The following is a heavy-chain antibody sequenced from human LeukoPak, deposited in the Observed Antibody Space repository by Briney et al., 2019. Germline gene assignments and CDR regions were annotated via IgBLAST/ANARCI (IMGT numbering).Heavy chain of an antibody. J-gene: IGHJ4*02. CDR3: ARQTTMVRGVIDY. V-gene: IGHV4-59*08. CDR1: GGSISSYY. CDR2: IYYSGST. D-gene: IGHD3-10*01. Sequence: ASETLSLTCTVSGGSISSYYWSWIRQPPGKGLEWIGYIYYSGSTNYNPSLKSRVTISVDTSKNQFSLKLSSVTAADTAVYYCARQTTMVRGVIDYWGQGTLVTVSS.